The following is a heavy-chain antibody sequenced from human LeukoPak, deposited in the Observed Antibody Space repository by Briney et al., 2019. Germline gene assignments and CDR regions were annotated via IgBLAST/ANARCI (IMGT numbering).Heavy chain of an antibody. V-gene: IGHV4-39*01. D-gene: IGHD3-3*01. Sequence: SGTLSLTCTVSGGSISSSSYYWGWIRQPPGQGLEWIGSIYYSGSTYYNPSLKSRVTISVDTSKNQFSLKLSSVTAAGTAVYYCARRSPDFWSDTEDYWGQGTLVTVSS. CDR3: ARRSPDFWSDTEDY. CDR1: GGSISSSSYY. J-gene: IGHJ4*02. CDR2: IYYSGST.